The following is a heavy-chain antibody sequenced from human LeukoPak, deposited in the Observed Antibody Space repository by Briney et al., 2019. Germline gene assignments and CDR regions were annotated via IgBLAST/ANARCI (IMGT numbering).Heavy chain of an antibody. V-gene: IGHV1-46*01. CDR2: INPSGGST. J-gene: IGHJ6*02. D-gene: IGHD3-3*01. Sequence: ASVKVSCKASGYTFTSYYMHWVRQAPGQGLEWMGVINPSGGSTSYAQKFQGRVTMTRDTSTSTVYMELSSLRSEDTAVYYCARDKLRFLEWLSSIVNYGMDVWGQGTTVTVS. CDR1: GYTFTSYY. CDR3: ARDKLRFLEWLSSIVNYGMDV.